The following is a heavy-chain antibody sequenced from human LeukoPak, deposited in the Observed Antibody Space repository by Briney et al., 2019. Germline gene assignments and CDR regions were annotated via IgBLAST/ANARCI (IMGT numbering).Heavy chain of an antibody. CDR2: IYYSGST. CDR1: GGSISSHY. CDR3: ARERVYHYYYYYMDV. J-gene: IGHJ6*03. D-gene: IGHD6-13*01. V-gene: IGHV4-59*11. Sequence: PSETLSLTSTVSGGSISSHYWSWIRQPPGKGLEWIGYIYYSGSTNYNPSLKSRVTISVDTSKNQFSLKLSSVTAADTAVYYCARERVYHYYYYYMDVWGKGTTVTVSS.